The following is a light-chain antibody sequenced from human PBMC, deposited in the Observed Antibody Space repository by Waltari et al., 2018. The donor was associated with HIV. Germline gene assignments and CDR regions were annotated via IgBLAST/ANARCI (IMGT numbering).Light chain of an antibody. CDR3: HVWESSSDEYV. Sequence: SYVLTQPAPVSVAPGQTANVTCGGDTVKSKSVQWYQQRAGKAPILVLYDDTDRPSGIPERFSGSNFGNTATLTISRVEAGDEGDYYCHVWESSSDEYVFGTGTKVTV. J-gene: IGLJ1*01. CDR2: DDT. CDR1: TVKSKS. V-gene: IGLV3-21*02.